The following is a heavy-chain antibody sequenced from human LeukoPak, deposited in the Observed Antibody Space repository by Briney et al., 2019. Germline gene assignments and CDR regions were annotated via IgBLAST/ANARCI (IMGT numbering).Heavy chain of an antibody. CDR3: ATSHSSSWGRDWFDP. J-gene: IGHJ5*02. D-gene: IGHD6-13*01. Sequence: ASVKVSCKASGGTFSSYAISWVRQAPGQGLEWMGGFDPEDGETIYAQKFQGRVTMTEDTSTDTAYMELSSLRSEDTAVYYCATSHSSSWGRDWFDPWGQGTLVTVSS. CDR1: GGTFSSYA. CDR2: FDPEDGET. V-gene: IGHV1-24*01.